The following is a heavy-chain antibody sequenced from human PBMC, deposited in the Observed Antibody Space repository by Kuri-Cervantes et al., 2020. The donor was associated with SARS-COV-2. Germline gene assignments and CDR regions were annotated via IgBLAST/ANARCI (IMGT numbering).Heavy chain of an antibody. V-gene: IGHV3-74*01. CDR2: INPDGSYT. Sequence: LSLTCAASGFTFSGPWIHWVRQAPGKGLVWVSRINPDGSYTNNADSVKGRFTLSRDNAKNMLFLQMNSLRAEDTAVYYCVRDGDHWNFDYWGQGTLVTVSS. J-gene: IGHJ4*02. CDR3: VRDGDHWNFDY. D-gene: IGHD1-1*01. CDR1: GFTFSGPW.